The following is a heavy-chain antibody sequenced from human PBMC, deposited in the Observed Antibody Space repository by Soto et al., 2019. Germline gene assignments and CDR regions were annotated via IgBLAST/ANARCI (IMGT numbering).Heavy chain of an antibody. CDR3: VRGDYRDY. J-gene: IGHJ4*02. Sequence: EVQLVESGGGLGKPGGSLRLSCEVSGFIFSDYTMNWVRQAPGKGLEWVASIDNSGSYIFYAGPLKGRFTISRDNANNSLFLQLRGLRADDTAVYFCVRGDYRDYWGQGTLVAVSS. CDR2: IDNSGSYI. D-gene: IGHD4-4*01. CDR1: GFIFSDYT. V-gene: IGHV3-21*01.